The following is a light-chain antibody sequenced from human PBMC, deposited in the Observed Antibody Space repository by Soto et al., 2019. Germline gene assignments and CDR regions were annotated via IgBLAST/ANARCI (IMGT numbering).Light chain of an antibody. J-gene: IGKJ1*01. CDR1: QSISSS. CDR2: AAS. Sequence: IQMTQAPSTLSAPVGDRVTITCRASQSISSSLSWYLKKPGKAPNLLIYAASSLQSGVPSRFSGSGSGKDGSLTISSLQPEEWATDYGQQRYSTPITVGQGTKVDIK. V-gene: IGKV1-39*01. CDR3: QQRYSTPIT.